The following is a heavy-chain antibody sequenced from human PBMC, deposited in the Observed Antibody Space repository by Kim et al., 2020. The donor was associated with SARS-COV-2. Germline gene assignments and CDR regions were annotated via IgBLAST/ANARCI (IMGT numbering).Heavy chain of an antibody. D-gene: IGHD3-3*01. CDR3: ARNRDFWSGFDY. J-gene: IGHJ4*02. V-gene: IGHV3-21*01. Sequence: YYADYVKGRFTSSRDNAKNSLYLQMNGLRAEDTAVYYCARNRDFWSGFDYWGQGTLVTVSS.